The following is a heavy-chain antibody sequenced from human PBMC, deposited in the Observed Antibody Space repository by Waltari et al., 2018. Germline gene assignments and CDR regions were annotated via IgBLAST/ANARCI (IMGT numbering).Heavy chain of an antibody. D-gene: IGHD3-10*01. J-gene: IGHJ4*02. Sequence: QVQLVQSGAEMTKPGASVKVSCKASGYTFTAYYMYWVRQAPGQGLEWMGWINPNSGGTDYAQKFQGRVTMTRDTSISTAYMELSRLRSDDTAVYYCARFSYGSGNYYVDYWGQGTLVTVSS. CDR3: ARFSYGSGNYYVDY. CDR2: INPNSGGT. CDR1: GYTFTAYY. V-gene: IGHV1-2*02.